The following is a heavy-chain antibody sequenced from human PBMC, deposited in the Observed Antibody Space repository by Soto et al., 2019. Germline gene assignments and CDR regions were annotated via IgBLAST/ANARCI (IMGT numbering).Heavy chain of an antibody. CDR2: IKQDAIDY. CDR1: GFSFSTYW. V-gene: IGHV3-7*01. D-gene: IGHD3-22*01. CDR3: VRGCDRSHGPYYIDV. J-gene: IGHJ6*03. Sequence: EVLLVESGGGLVQPGGSLRLSCAASGFSFSTYWMSWVRLAPGTGLEWVATIKQDAIDYYHADSVKGRFAISRDNAENSLYLQMTSLRPDDTAVYYCVRGCDRSHGPYYIDVWGTGTTVTVSS.